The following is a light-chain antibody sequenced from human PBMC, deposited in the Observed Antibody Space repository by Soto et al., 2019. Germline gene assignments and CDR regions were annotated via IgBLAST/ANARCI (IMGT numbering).Light chain of an antibody. CDR1: QSLLHSDGKTY. CDR3: MQALQTPLT. CDR2: LGS. Sequence: DIVMTQTPLSLSVTPGQPASISCKSSQSLLHSDGKTYLYWYVQKPGQSPQLLIYLGSNRASGVPDRLSGSGSGTDYTLKISRVEAEDVGVYYCMQALQTPLTFGGGTKVDI. V-gene: IGKV2-28*01. J-gene: IGKJ4*01.